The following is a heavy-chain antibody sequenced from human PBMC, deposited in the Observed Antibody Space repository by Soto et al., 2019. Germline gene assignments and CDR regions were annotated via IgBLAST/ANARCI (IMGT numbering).Heavy chain of an antibody. J-gene: IGHJ5*02. CDR3: ATVRYGDYPSWFDP. Sequence: GGSLRLSCAASGFTFSSYAMSWVRQAPGKGLEWVSAISGSGGSTYYADSVKGRFTISRDNSKNTAYMELSSLRSEDTAVYYSATVRYGDYPSWFDPWGQGTLVTVSS. CDR2: ISGSGGST. D-gene: IGHD4-17*01. V-gene: IGHV3-23*01. CDR1: GFTFSSYA.